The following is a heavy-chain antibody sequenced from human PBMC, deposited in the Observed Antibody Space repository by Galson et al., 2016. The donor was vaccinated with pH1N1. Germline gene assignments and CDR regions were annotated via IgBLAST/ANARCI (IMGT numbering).Heavy chain of an antibody. Sequence: SVKVSCKASGYTFNTYALNWVRQAPGQGLEWMGWINTDTGNPTYAPGFTGRFVFSLDTSVSTAYLQLTSLKAEDTAVYYCARGFYYGSGSFWPWDYWGQGTLVTVSS. CDR2: INTDTGNP. J-gene: IGHJ4*02. D-gene: IGHD3-10*01. CDR1: GYTFNTYA. CDR3: ARGFYYGSGSFWPWDY. V-gene: IGHV7-4-1*02.